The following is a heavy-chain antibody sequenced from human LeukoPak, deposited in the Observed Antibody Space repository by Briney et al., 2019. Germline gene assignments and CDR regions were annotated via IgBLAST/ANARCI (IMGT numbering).Heavy chain of an antibody. Sequence: GGSLRLSCAASGFTFSSYEMNWGRQAPGKGLEGGSYISSTVRTIYYADSVKGRFTISRDNAKNSLYLQMTSMRAEDTAVYYCAELGITMIGGVWGKGTTVTISS. CDR2: ISSTVRTI. D-gene: IGHD3-10*02. V-gene: IGHV3-48*03. CDR1: GFTFSSYE. CDR3: AELGITMIGGV. J-gene: IGHJ6*04.